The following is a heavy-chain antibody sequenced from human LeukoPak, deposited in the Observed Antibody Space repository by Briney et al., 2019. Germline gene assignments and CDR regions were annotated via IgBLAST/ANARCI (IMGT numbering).Heavy chain of an antibody. J-gene: IGHJ3*02. Sequence: TGGSLRLSCTPSGFTFSNYELNWVRQAPGKVLEWASYISTSGSTIDYADSVKGRFTISKDNAKNSLYVQMNRLRAEDTAIYYCPRDSGSGTPPGESAFDIWGQGKMVSVSS. V-gene: IGHV3-48*03. CDR3: PRDSGSGTPPGESAFDI. D-gene: IGHD6-19*01. CDR1: GFTFSNYE. CDR2: ISTSGSTI.